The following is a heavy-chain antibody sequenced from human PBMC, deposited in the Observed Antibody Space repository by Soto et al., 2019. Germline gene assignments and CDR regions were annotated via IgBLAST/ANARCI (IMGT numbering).Heavy chain of an antibody. CDR2: IIPNYGTA. V-gene: IGHV1-69*06. Sequence: SVKVSCKASGCTFSSYSISWVRQAPGQGLEWMGWIIPNYGTANYAQKLQGRVTMTADTSTSTAYMELRSLRSDDTAVYYCARVGFANWFDPWGQGTLVTVS. CDR1: GCTFSSYS. CDR3: ARVGFANWFDP. J-gene: IGHJ5*02. D-gene: IGHD3-10*01.